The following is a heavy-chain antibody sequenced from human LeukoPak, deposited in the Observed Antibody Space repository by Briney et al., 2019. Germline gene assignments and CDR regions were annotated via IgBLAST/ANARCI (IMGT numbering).Heavy chain of an antibody. Sequence: PSETLSLTCTVSGGSISSGGYYWSWIRQHPGKGLEWIGYIYYSGSTYYNPSLKSRVTISVDTSKNQLSLKLSSVTAADTAVYYCARFLAAAGVTYWGQGTLVTVSS. CDR3: ARFLAAAGVTY. J-gene: IGHJ4*02. CDR1: GGSISSGGYY. CDR2: IYYSGST. V-gene: IGHV4-31*03. D-gene: IGHD6-13*01.